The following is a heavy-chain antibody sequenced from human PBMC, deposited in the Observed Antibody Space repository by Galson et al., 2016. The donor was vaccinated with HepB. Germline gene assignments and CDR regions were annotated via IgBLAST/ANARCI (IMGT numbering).Heavy chain of an antibody. CDR3: ARESRVRGLNWFDP. V-gene: IGHV1-3*01. CDR2: INADNGYT. CDR1: GYTFISFT. Sequence: QSGAEVKKPGASVKVSCKASGYTFISFTMHWVRQAPGQRLEWMGWINADNGYTKYSQNFQGRVTITSDASASTAYMELSSLRSDDTAVYFCARESRVRGLNWFDPWGQGSPVTVSS. J-gene: IGHJ5*02.